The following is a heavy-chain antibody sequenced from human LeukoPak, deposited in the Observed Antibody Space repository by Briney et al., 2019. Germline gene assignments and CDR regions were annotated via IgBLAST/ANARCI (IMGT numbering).Heavy chain of an antibody. D-gene: IGHD1-26*01. V-gene: IGHV1-2*02. CDR2: INPNSGGT. J-gene: IGHJ4*02. Sequence: GASVKVSCKASRYTFTGYYMHWVRQAPGQGLEWMGWINPNSGGTNYAQKFQGRVTMTRDTSISTAYMELSRLRSDDTAVYYCARALRGGSYLSPNYFDYWGQGTLVTVSS. CDR1: RYTFTGYY. CDR3: ARALRGGSYLSPNYFDY.